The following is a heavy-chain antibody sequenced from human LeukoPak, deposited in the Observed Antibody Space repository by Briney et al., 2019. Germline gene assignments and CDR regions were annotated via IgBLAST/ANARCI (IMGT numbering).Heavy chain of an antibody. CDR1: GGSISSYY. CDR3: ARGTGLRYFDWLSPQPGHYFDY. Sequence: SETLSLTCTVSGGSISSYYWSWIRQPPGKGLEWIGYIYYSGSTNYNPSLKSRVTISVDTSKNQFSLKLSSVTAADTAVYYCARGTGLRYFDWLSPQPGHYFDYWGQGTLVTVSS. J-gene: IGHJ4*02. V-gene: IGHV4-59*12. CDR2: IYYSGST. D-gene: IGHD3-9*01.